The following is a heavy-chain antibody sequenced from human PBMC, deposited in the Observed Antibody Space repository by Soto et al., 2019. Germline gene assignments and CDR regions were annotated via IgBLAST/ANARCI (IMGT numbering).Heavy chain of an antibody. J-gene: IGHJ6*02. V-gene: IGHV1-2*04. CDR3: ARGMITFGGVPYYYYGMDV. D-gene: IGHD3-16*01. Sequence: ASVKVSCKASGYTFTCYYMHWVRQAPVQGLVWMGWINPNSGGTNYAQKFQGWVTMTRDTSISTAYMELSRLRSDDTAVYYCARGMITFGGVPYYYYGMDVWGQGTTVNVSS. CDR1: GYTFTCYY. CDR2: INPNSGGT.